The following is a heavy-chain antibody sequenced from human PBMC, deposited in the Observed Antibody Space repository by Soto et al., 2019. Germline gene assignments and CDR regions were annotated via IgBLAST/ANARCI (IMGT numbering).Heavy chain of an antibody. CDR3: AKDLALMIAPLGAFDI. CDR1: GFTFSSYA. D-gene: IGHD3-22*01. Sequence: ALRLSCAASGFTFSSYAMSWVRQAPGKGLELFSAISGSGGSTYYADSVKGRFTISRDNSKNTLYLQMNSLRAEDTAVYYCAKDLALMIAPLGAFDIWGQGTMVTVSS. J-gene: IGHJ3*02. CDR2: ISGSGGST. V-gene: IGHV3-23*01.